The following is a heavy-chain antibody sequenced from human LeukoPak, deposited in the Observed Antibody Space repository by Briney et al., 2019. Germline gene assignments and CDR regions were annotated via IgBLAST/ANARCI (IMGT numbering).Heavy chain of an antibody. D-gene: IGHD4-23*01. J-gene: IGHJ1*01. CDR3: AKFLLYGGNSVVAEYFQH. Sequence: PGGSLRLSCAASGFTFSSYAMSWVRQAPGKGLEWVSAISGSGGSTYYADSVKGRFTISRDNSKNTLYLQMNSLRAEDTAVYYCAKFLLYGGNSVVAEYFQHWGQGTLVTVSS. V-gene: IGHV3-23*01. CDR1: GFTFSSYA. CDR2: ISGSGGST.